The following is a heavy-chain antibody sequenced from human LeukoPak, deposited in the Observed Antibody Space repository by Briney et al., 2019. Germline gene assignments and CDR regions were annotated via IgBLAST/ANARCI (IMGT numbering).Heavy chain of an antibody. V-gene: IGHV1-69*13. D-gene: IGHD5-24*01. CDR1: RGNFNTFS. CDR3: ARRLHARRDPYNPFDS. J-gene: IGHJ4*02. CDR2: FTTILRTP. Sequence: SVKVSCKASRGNFNTFSLSWIRQAPAQGIKWMGGFTTILRTPTYAQKFQDRVKLIADEVTGTVYMDLGGLRSEDTAIYYCARRLHARRDPYNPFDSWGQGTLVTVSA.